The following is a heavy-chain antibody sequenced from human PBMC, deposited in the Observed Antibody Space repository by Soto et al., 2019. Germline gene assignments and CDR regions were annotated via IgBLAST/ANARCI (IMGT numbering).Heavy chain of an antibody. CDR1: GGSFSGYY. V-gene: IGHV4-34*01. Sequence: SETLSLTCAVYGGSFSGYYWSWIRQPPGKGLEWIGEINHSGSTNYNPSLKSRVTISVDTSKNQFSLKLSSVTAADTAVYYCASGVSDTAMVNWYFDLWGRGTLVTVSS. CDR3: ASGVSDTAMVNWYFDL. J-gene: IGHJ2*01. CDR2: INHSGST. D-gene: IGHD5-18*01.